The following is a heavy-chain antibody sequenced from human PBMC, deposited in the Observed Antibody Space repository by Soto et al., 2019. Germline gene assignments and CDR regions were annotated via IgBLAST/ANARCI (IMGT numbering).Heavy chain of an antibody. Sequence: GGSLRLSCAASGFTFSSYSMNWVRQAPGKGLEWVSSISSSSSYIYYADSVKGRFTISRDNAKNSLYLQMNSLRAEDTAVYYCARVRGDWNSYFDDYWGQGTLVTVSS. CDR1: GFTFSSYS. CDR3: ARVRGDWNSYFDDY. J-gene: IGHJ4*02. D-gene: IGHD1-7*01. V-gene: IGHV3-21*01. CDR2: ISSSSSYI.